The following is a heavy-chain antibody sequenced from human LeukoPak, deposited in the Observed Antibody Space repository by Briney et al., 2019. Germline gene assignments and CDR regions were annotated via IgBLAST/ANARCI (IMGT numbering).Heavy chain of an antibody. Sequence: GGSLRLSCAASGFTFSSYAMSWVRQAPGKGLEWVSATSGSGGSTYYADSVKGRFTISRDNSKNTLYLQMNSLRAEDTAVYYCAKRSYILDYYDSIGYVDYWGQGTLVTVSS. D-gene: IGHD3-22*01. CDR2: TSGSGGST. J-gene: IGHJ4*02. CDR1: GFTFSSYA. CDR3: AKRSYILDYYDSIGYVDY. V-gene: IGHV3-23*01.